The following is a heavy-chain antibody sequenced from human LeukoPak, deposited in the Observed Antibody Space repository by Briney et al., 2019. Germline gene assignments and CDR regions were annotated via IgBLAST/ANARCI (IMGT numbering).Heavy chain of an antibody. Sequence: GGSLRLSCAASGFTFSSYAMSWVRQAPGKGLRWVSTITTGGPNTYYADSVKGRFTVSRDDSKNTLYLQMNSLRAEDTAVYYCAKDGGLWVSAHWGDSWGRGTLVTVSS. CDR1: GFTFSSYA. D-gene: IGHD7-27*01. CDR3: AKDGGLWVSAHWGDS. J-gene: IGHJ4*02. CDR2: ITTGGPNT. V-gene: IGHV3-23*01.